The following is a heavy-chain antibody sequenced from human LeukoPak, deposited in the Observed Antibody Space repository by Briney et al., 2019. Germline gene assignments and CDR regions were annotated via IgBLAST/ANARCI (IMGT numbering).Heavy chain of an antibody. J-gene: IGHJ5*02. CDR3: ASSAPNYDILTGYYGANWFDP. Sequence: SETLSHTCAVSGYSISSGYYWGWIRQPPGKGLEWIGSIYHSGSTYYNPSLKSRVTISVDTSKNQFSLKLSSVTAADTAVYYCASSAPNYDILTGYYGANWFDPWGQGTLVTVSS. V-gene: IGHV4-38-2*01. CDR2: IYHSGST. CDR1: GYSISSGYY. D-gene: IGHD3-9*01.